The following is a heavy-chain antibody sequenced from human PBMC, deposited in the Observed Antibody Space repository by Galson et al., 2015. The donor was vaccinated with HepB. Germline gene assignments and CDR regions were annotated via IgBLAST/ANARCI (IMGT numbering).Heavy chain of an antibody. CDR3: ARHPHRGARTRDM. CDR1: GYSFPTYW. D-gene: IGHD3-10*01. V-gene: IGHV5-51*01. J-gene: IGHJ3*02. Sequence: QSGAEVKKPGESLKISCKGSGYSFPTYWIAWVRQMPGKGLEWMGIIYPGDSETKYSPSFQGQVTISADKSISIAYLQWSSLKASDTAMYFCARHPHRGARTRDMWGQGTMVTV. CDR2: IYPGDSET.